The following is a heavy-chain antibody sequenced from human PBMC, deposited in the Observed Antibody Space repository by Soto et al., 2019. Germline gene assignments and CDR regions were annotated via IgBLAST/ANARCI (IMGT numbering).Heavy chain of an antibody. CDR2: IYYSGRT. CDR1: GGSISSGGYY. Sequence: QVQLQESGPGLVKPSQTLSLTCSVSGGSISSGGYYWSWIRQHPGKGLEWIGYIYYSGRTFYNPSLNSRVSISVDTSKHKFSLKLISVTAADAGVYYCSRLGEDCSSTSCYLGYYYAMDVWGQGTTVTVSS. J-gene: IGHJ6*02. CDR3: SRLGEDCSSTSCYLGYYYAMDV. D-gene: IGHD2-2*01. V-gene: IGHV4-31*03.